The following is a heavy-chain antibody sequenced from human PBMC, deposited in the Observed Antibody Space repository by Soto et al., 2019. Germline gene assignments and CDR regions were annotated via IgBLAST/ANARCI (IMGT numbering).Heavy chain of an antibody. CDR1: GGSFSGYY. D-gene: IGHD4-17*01. J-gene: IGHJ5*02. Sequence: QVQLQQRGAGLLKPSGTLSLTCAVYGGSFSGYYWTWIRQPPGKGQEWIGEINDSGSINYNPSLNGLVTISVDTSKNQCSLERASVTAADAAVYYCARVSWNTVTRNWFDPWGQGTLVTVSS. CDR2: INDSGSI. CDR3: ARVSWNTVTRNWFDP. V-gene: IGHV4-34*01.